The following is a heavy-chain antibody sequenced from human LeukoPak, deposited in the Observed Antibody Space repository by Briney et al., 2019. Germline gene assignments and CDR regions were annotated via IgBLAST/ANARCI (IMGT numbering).Heavy chain of an antibody. V-gene: IGHV3-30*02. CDR2: IRSDGSDK. Sequence: GGSLRLSCTGSGFTFSYYGIHWVRQTPGKGLEWVAFIRSDGSDKYYADSVKGRFTISRDNSKNTLYLQMKSLRAEDTAVYYCAKEIYGDSTGGRFQHWGQGTLVTVSS. D-gene: IGHD4-17*01. CDR1: GFTFSYYG. CDR3: AKEIYGDSTGGRFQH. J-gene: IGHJ1*01.